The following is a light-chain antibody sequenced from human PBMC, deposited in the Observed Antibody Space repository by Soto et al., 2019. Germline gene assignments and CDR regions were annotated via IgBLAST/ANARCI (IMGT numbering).Light chain of an antibody. CDR3: QQYNSYPYT. CDR1: QRISSW. J-gene: IGKJ2*01. V-gene: IGKV1-5*03. Sequence: DIQMTQSPSTLSASVGDRVTITCRASQRISSWLAWYQQKPGKAPKLLIYKASSLESGVPSRFSGSGSGTEFTLTINSLQPDDFPTYYCQQYNSYPYTFGQGTKLEIK. CDR2: KAS.